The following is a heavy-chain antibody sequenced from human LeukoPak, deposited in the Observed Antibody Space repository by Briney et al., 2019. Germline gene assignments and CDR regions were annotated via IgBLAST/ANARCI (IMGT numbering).Heavy chain of an antibody. J-gene: IGHJ5*02. Sequence: SETLSLTCTVSGGSISSYYWGWIRQPPGKGLEWIGSIYYSGSTYYNPSLKSRVTISVDTSKNQFSLKLSSVTAADTAIYYCAREMVRGVWFDPWGQGTLVTVSS. CDR2: IYYSGST. D-gene: IGHD3-10*01. CDR3: AREMVRGVWFDP. V-gene: IGHV4-39*07. CDR1: GGSISSYY.